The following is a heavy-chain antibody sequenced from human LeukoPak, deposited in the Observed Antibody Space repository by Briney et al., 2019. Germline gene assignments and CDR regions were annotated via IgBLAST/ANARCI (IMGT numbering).Heavy chain of an antibody. D-gene: IGHD6-19*01. CDR2: ISAYNGNT. Sequence: ASVKVSCKASGYTFTSYGISWVRQAPGQGLEWMGWISAYNGNTKYAQKLQGRVTMTTDTSTSTAYMELRSLRSDDTAVYYCARDGVGSSGWYTLDYWGQGTMVTVSS. CDR3: ARDGVGSSGWYTLDY. V-gene: IGHV1-18*01. CDR1: GYTFTSYG. J-gene: IGHJ4*02.